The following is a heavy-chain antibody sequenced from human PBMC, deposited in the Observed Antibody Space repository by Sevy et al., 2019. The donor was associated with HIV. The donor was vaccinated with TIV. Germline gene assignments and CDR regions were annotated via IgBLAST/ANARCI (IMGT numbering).Heavy chain of an antibody. Sequence: GGSLRLSCAASGFTFSNYGMQWVRQAPGKGLEWVSGISDSGDTTHYAESVKGRFTISRDNSKNTVSLQMSSLRAEDTAIYYCAKLPSTVMFREKGYWGQGTRVTVSS. CDR3: AKLPSTVMFREKGY. V-gene: IGHV3-23*01. D-gene: IGHD3-10*01. CDR2: ISDSGDTT. CDR1: GFTFSNYG. J-gene: IGHJ4*02.